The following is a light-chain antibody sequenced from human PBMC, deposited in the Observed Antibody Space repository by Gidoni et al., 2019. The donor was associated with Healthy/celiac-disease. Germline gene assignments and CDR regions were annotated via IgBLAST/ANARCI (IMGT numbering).Light chain of an antibody. J-gene: IGKJ3*01. CDR3: QQYGSSPRVT. CDR2: GAS. Sequence: EIVLTQSPGTLSLSPGERATLSCRASQSVSSSYLAWYQQKPGQAPRLLIYGASSRATGIPGRFSGSGSGTDFTLTISRLEPEDFAVYYCQQYGSSPRVTFXPXTKVDIK. V-gene: IGKV3-20*01. CDR1: QSVSSSY.